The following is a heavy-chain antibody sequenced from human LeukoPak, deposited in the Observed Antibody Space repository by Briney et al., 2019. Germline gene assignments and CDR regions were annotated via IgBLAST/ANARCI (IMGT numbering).Heavy chain of an antibody. V-gene: IGHV3-30*02. CDR3: ARVATGSYDWFDP. CDR2: IRYNGNNE. Sequence: GGSLRLSCAASGFIFSSYGMYWVRQAPGKGPEWVAFIRYNGNNENYADSVKGRFTISRDNSKNTLYLQMNSLRAEDTAVYFCARVATGSYDWFDPWAQGTLVTVSS. D-gene: IGHD3-10*01. J-gene: IGHJ5*02. CDR1: GFIFSSYG.